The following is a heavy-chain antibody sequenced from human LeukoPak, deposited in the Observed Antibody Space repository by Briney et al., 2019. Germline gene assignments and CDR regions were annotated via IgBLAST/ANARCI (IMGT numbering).Heavy chain of an antibody. J-gene: IGHJ4*02. CDR2: ISSSVTTI. V-gene: IGHV3-48*03. D-gene: IGHD3-10*01. Sequence: GGSLRLSCAASGFIFSTYEMNWLRQAPGKGLEWISYISSSVTTIYYADSVKGRFTIPRDNAKNSLYLQMNSLSAEDTAVYYCARGKNYGYDYWGQGALVTVSS. CDR1: GFIFSTYE. CDR3: ARGKNYGYDY.